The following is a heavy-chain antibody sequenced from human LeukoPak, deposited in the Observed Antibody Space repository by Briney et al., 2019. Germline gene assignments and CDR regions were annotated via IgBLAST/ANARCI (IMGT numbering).Heavy chain of an antibody. J-gene: IGHJ4*02. Sequence: GGSLRLTCAASGFTFSSDEMNWVRQAPGKGLGWVSYISSSGSTIYYADSVEGRFTISRDNAKNSLYLQMNSLRAEDTAVYYCARNFIAAAGRGYFDYWGQGTLVTVSS. CDR2: ISSSGSTI. D-gene: IGHD6-13*01. CDR3: ARNFIAAAGRGYFDY. CDR1: GFTFSSDE. V-gene: IGHV3-48*03.